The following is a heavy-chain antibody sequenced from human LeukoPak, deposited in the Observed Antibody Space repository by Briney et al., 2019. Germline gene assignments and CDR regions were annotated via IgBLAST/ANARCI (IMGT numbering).Heavy chain of an antibody. J-gene: IGHJ4*02. CDR1: GFTFSIYA. V-gene: IGHV3-23*01. CDR3: AKDPGWGIVGAPFDY. D-gene: IGHD1-26*01. Sequence: PGGSLRLSCAASGFTFSIYAMSWVRQAPGKGLEWVSAISGSGHGTYYADSVKGRFTISRDNSKNTLYLQMNSLRAEDTAVYYCAKDPGWGIVGAPFDYWGQGTLVTVSS. CDR2: ISGSGHGT.